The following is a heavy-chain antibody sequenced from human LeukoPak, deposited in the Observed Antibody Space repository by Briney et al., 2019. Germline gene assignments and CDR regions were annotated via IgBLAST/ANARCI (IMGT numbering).Heavy chain of an antibody. CDR3: ARGVVGALLGY. CDR2: IYYSGST. D-gene: IGHD1-26*01. CDR1: GGSISSGDYY. J-gene: IGHJ4*02. V-gene: IGHV4-30-4*08. Sequence: PSETLSLTCTVSGGSISSGDYYWSWIRQPPGKGLEWIGYIYYSGSTYYNPSLKSRATISVDTSKNQFSLKLSSVTAADTAVYYCARGVVGALLGYWGQGTLVTASS.